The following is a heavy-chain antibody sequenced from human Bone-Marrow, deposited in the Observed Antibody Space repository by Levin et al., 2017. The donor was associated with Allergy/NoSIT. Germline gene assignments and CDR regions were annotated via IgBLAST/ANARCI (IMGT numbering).Heavy chain of an antibody. J-gene: IGHJ6*02. Sequence: PSETLSLTCAVSGGSISSINWWSWVRQPPGKGLEWIGEIYHNGNTNYNPSLKSRVTISVDKSKNQVVLRLSSVTAADTAVYFCARTPDYYFGMDVWGQGTTVSV. CDR3: ARTPDYYFGMDV. CDR2: IYHNGNT. V-gene: IGHV4-4*02. CDR1: GGSISSINW.